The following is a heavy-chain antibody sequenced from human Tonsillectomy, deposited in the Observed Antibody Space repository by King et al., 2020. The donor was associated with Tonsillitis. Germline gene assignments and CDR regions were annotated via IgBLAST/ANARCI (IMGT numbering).Heavy chain of an antibody. Sequence: QLVQSGAEVKKPGSSLKVSCKASGGTFNNYGISWVRQAPGQGLEWMGGIIPIFGATNYAQKFHGRVTITADESTRTADMELSSLRSDDTAVYYCARRGIINYGMDVWGQGTTVIVSS. J-gene: IGHJ6*02. V-gene: IGHV1-69*01. CDR2: IIPIFGAT. CDR1: GGTFNNYG. D-gene: IGHD2-15*01. CDR3: ARRGIINYGMDV.